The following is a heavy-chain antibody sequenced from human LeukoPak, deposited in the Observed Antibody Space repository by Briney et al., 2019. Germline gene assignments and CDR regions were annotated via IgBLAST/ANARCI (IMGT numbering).Heavy chain of an antibody. V-gene: IGHV1-2*02. CDR3: ARDRYGDGFAHLDY. Sequence: ASVKVSCKASGYTFTSYAMHWVRQAPGQGLEWMGWIIPNGDTNYPQKFQGRVAITRDTSVSTAYMDLSGLTSDDTAVYYCARDRYGDGFAHLDYWGQGALVTVSS. CDR2: IIPNGDT. CDR1: GYTFTSYA. D-gene: IGHD4-17*01. J-gene: IGHJ4*02.